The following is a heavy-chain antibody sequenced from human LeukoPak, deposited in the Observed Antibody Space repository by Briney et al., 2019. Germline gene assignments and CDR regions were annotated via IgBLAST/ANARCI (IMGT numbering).Heavy chain of an antibody. CDR3: ARGGGCSSTSCYTPWNYYGMDV. V-gene: IGHV3-48*03. CDR2: ISSSGSTI. Sequence: GGSLRLSCAASGFTFSSYGVRWVRQAPDKGLEWLSYISSSGSTIYYAASVKGRYTISRDNAKNSLYLQMNSLRAEDTAVYYCARGGGCSSTSCYTPWNYYGMDVWGQGTTVTVSS. D-gene: IGHD2-2*02. CDR1: GFTFSSYG. J-gene: IGHJ6*02.